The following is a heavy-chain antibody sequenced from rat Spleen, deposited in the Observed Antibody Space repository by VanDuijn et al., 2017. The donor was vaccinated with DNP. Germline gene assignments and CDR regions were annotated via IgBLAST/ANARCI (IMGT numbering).Heavy chain of an antibody. V-gene: IGHV3-1*01. J-gene: IGHJ2*01. CDR2: ISYSGST. CDR3: ARARYNSPFDY. D-gene: IGHD1-5*01. Sequence: EVQLQESGSGLVKPSQSLSLTCSVTGYSITSNYWGWIRKFPGNKMEYIGHISYSGSTNYNPSLKSRISITRDTSKNHFFLHLNSVTTEDTATYYCARARYNSPFDYWGQGVMVTVSS. CDR1: GYSITSNY.